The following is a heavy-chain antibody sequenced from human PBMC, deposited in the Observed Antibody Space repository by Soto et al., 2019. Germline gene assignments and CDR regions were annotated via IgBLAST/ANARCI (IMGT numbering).Heavy chain of an antibody. J-gene: IGHJ6*03. CDR1: GFTFSSYA. D-gene: IGHD2-15*01. Sequence: VGSLRLSCAASGFTFSSYAMSWVRQAPGKGLEWVSAISGSGGSTYYADSVKGRFTISRDNSKNTLYLQMNSLRAEDTAVYYCAKDTLLLIQSYYYYMDVWGKGTTVTVSS. CDR2: ISGSGGST. CDR3: AKDTLLLIQSYYYYMDV. V-gene: IGHV3-23*01.